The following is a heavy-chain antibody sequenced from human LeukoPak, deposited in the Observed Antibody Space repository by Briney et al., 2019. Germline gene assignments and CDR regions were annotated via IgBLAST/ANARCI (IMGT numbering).Heavy chain of an antibody. Sequence: ASVKVSCKASGYTFTSYGISWVRPAPGQGLEWMGWISAYNGNTNYAQKLQGRVTMTTDTSTSTAYMELRSLRSDDTAVYYCARDPQYSSSWYGINWFDPWGQGTLVTVSS. D-gene: IGHD6-13*01. J-gene: IGHJ5*02. CDR1: GYTFTSYG. CDR2: ISAYNGNT. V-gene: IGHV1-18*01. CDR3: ARDPQYSSSWYGINWFDP.